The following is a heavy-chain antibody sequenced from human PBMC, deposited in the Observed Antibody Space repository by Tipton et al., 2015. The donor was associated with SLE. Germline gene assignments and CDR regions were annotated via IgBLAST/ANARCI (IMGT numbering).Heavy chain of an antibody. V-gene: IGHV4-39*07. CDR3: AREGADDCLDY. D-gene: IGHD2-21*02. CDR1: GGSISSGDYY. J-gene: IGHJ4*02. CDR2: IYHSGST. Sequence: TLSLTCTVSGGSISSGDYYWSWIRQPPGKGLEWIGSIYHSGSTYYNPSLKSRVTISVDTSKNQFSLKLSSVTAADTAVYYCAREGADDCLDYWGQGTLVTVSS.